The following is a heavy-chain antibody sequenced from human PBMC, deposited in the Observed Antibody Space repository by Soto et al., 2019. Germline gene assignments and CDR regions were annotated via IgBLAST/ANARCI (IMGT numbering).Heavy chain of an antibody. CDR2: IKQDGSEK. Sequence: GGSLRLSCAASGFTFSSYWMSWVRQAPGKGLEWVANIKQDGSEKYYVDSVKGRFTISRDNAKNSLYLQMNSLRAEDTAVYYCARDLRSSSWYYYYYGMDVWGQGTTVTVSS. CDR1: GFTFSSYW. J-gene: IGHJ6*02. CDR3: ARDLRSSSWYYYYYGMDV. D-gene: IGHD6-13*01. V-gene: IGHV3-7*05.